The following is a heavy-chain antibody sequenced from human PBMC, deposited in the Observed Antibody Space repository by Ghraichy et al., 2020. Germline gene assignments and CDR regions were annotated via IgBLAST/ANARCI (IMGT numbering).Heavy chain of an antibody. J-gene: IGHJ4*02. V-gene: IGHV4-61*01. CDR3: ARDLGYGSASYYVNY. D-gene: IGHD3-10*01. Sequence: SETLSLTCTVSGGSVSSGSYYWSWIRQPPGKGLEWIGYIYYTGTTNYNPSLKSRVSIAVDTSKKQFSLKLSSVTAADTAVYYCARDLGYGSASYYVNYWGQGALVAFSS. CDR1: GGSVSSGSYY. CDR2: IYYTGTT.